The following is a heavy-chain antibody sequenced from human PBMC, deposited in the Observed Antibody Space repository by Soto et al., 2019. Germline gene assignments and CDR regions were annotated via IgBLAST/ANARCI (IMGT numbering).Heavy chain of an antibody. CDR1: GGSFIGYY. D-gene: IGHD6-19*01. Sequence: PSETLSLTCAVYGGSFIGYYWSWIRQPPGKGLEWIGEINHSGSTNYNPSLKSRVTISVDTSKNQFSLKLSSVTAADTAVYYCAKDRSQWLVDAWGQGTLVTVSS. J-gene: IGHJ5*02. V-gene: IGHV4-34*01. CDR3: AKDRSQWLVDA. CDR2: INHSGST.